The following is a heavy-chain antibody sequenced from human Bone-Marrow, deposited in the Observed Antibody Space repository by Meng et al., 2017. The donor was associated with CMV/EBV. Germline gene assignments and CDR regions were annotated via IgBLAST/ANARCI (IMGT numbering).Heavy chain of an antibody. D-gene: IGHD6-6*01. CDR3: AKDSSSKAKYYGMDV. J-gene: IGHJ6*02. CDR2: IRYDGSNK. Sequence: GGSLRLSCAASGFTFSSYGMHWVRQAPGKGLEWVAFIRYDGSNKYYADSVKGRFTISRDNSKNTLYLQMNSLRAEDTAVYYCAKDSSSKAKYYGMDVWGQGTTVTGSS. CDR1: GFTFSSYG. V-gene: IGHV3-30*02.